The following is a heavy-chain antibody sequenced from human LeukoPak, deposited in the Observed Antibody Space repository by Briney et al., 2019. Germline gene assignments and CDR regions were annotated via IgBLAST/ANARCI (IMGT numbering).Heavy chain of an antibody. J-gene: IGHJ6*03. Sequence: SETPSLTCSVSDDSITMYYWTWIRQPPGKGLEWIGYVDHTGSTNFNPSLNGRVSISRDTTKNLFSLRLRSVTAADTAVYFCARGRVSSSTWYSTYYYYFYMDVWGKGTTVTVSS. V-gene: IGHV4-59*01. CDR3: ARGRVSSSTWYSTYYYYFYMDV. CDR2: VDHTGST. D-gene: IGHD1-1*01. CDR1: DDSITMYY.